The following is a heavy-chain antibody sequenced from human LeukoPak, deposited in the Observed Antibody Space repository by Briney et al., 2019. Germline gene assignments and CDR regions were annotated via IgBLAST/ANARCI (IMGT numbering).Heavy chain of an antibody. Sequence: TGGSLRLSCAASGFTFKNAWMSWVRQAPGKGLEWVGRIKSKTDGETVYYAAPGKGRLTISRDDSKATLFLHMNSLKTEDTAVYYCARGAGYGDYRYFDYWGQGALVTVSS. V-gene: IGHV3-15*01. CDR1: GFTFKNAW. CDR2: IKSKTDGETV. D-gene: IGHD4-17*01. J-gene: IGHJ4*02. CDR3: ARGAGYGDYRYFDY.